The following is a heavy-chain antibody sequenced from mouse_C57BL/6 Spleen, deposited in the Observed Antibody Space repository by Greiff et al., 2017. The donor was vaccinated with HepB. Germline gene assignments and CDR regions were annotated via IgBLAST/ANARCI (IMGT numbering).Heavy chain of an antibody. Sequence: QVQLKQSGAELVMPGASVKLSCKASGYTFTSYWMHWVKQRPGQGLEWIGEIDPSDSYTNYNQKFKGKSTLTVDKSSSTAYMQLSSLTSEDSAVYYCARPITTVVAHWYFDVWGTGTTVTVSS. J-gene: IGHJ1*03. D-gene: IGHD1-1*01. CDR2: IDPSDSYT. CDR3: ARPITTVVAHWYFDV. CDR1: GYTFTSYW. V-gene: IGHV1-69*01.